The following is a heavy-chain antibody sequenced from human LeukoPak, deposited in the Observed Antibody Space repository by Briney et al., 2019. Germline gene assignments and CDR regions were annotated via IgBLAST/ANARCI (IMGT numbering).Heavy chain of an antibody. CDR2: MSARGGST. Sequence: GGSLRLSCAASGFTSSSYSMNWVRQAPGKGLECVSGMSARGGSTYYAVSVRGRFTISRDNSKNTLYLQMNSLRPEDTAVYHCVTEGSNTVVVPAAQSERVTDSWGQGTLVTVSS. D-gene: IGHD2-2*01. CDR1: GFTSSSYS. V-gene: IGHV3-23*01. CDR3: VTEGSNTVVVPAAQSERVTDS. J-gene: IGHJ4*02.